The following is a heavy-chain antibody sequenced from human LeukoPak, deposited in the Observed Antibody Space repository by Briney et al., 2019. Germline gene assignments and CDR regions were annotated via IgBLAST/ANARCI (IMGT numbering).Heavy chain of an antibody. CDR2: IYYTGST. V-gene: IGHV4-39*07. CDR1: GGSISFSNYY. J-gene: IGHJ3*02. CDR3: ARYSPVNSGWYGSVFDI. Sequence: SETLSLTCTVSGGSISFSNYYWGWIRQPPGKGLEWIGSIYYTGSTYYNPSLKSRVTISVDKSKNQFSLRLSSVTAADTAVYYCARYSPVNSGWYGSVFDIWGQETMVTVSS. D-gene: IGHD6-19*01.